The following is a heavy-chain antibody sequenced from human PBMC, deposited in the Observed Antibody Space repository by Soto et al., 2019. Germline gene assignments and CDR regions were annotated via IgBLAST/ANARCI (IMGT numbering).Heavy chain of an antibody. CDR3: ARVGGRGSYFTLNDAFDI. J-gene: IGHJ3*02. Sequence: QVQLVQSGAEVKKPGSSVKVSCKASGGTFSSYTISWVRQAPGQGLEWMGRIIPILGIANYAQKFQGRVTITADKSTSTAYMELSSLRSEDTAVYYCARVGGRGSYFTLNDAFDIWGQGTMVTVSS. V-gene: IGHV1-69*02. CDR2: IIPILGIA. D-gene: IGHD1-26*01. CDR1: GGTFSSYT.